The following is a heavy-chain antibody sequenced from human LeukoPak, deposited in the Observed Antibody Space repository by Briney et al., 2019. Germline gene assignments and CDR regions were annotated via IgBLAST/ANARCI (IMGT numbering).Heavy chain of an antibody. V-gene: IGHV3-48*04. Sequence: GGSLRLSCAASEFTFSSYSMNWVRQAPGKGLEWISYIRSSGESIYYADSVKGRLTISRDNAENSLYLQMSSLRAEDTAVYYCARGYYVDYWGQGTLVTVSS. CDR1: EFTFSSYS. CDR3: ARGYYVDY. D-gene: IGHD3-3*01. CDR2: IRSSGESI. J-gene: IGHJ4*02.